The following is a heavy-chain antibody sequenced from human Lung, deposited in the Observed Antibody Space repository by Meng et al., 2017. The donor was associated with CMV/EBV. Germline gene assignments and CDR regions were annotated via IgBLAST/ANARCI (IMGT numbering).Heavy chain of an antibody. V-gene: IGHV3-7*01. CDR2: IREDASVL. CDR1: GFTFSTHS. Sequence: LSLTCAASGFTFSTHSMTWVRQAPGKGLEWVVNIREDASVLHYADSVKGRFTVSRDNAKNSLYLQMSSLSAEDTAIYYCATRYSGQYFDWLLPPFDYWXQGTXVTVSS. CDR3: ATRYSGQYFDWLLPPFDY. J-gene: IGHJ4*02. D-gene: IGHD3-9*01.